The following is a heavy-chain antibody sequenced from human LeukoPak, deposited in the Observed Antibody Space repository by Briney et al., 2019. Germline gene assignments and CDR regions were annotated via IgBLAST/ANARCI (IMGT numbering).Heavy chain of an antibody. J-gene: IGHJ4*02. V-gene: IGHV4-34*01. CDR1: GGSFSGYY. D-gene: IGHD6-13*01. Sequence: SGTLSLTCAVYGGSFSGYYWSWIRQPPGKGLEWIGEINHSGSTNYNPSLKSRVTMSVDTSKNQFSLKLSSVTALDTAVYFCARKIAAAGHFDYWGQGTLVTVSS. CDR2: INHSGST. CDR3: ARKIAAAGHFDY.